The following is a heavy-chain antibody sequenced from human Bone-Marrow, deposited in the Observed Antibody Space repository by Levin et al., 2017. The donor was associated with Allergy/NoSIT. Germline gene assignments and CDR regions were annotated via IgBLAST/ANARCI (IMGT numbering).Heavy chain of an antibody. CDR3: ARDRGRGIAARPSGYYDYGMDV. D-gene: IGHD6-6*01. CDR1: GGSISSYY. CDR2: IYYSGST. J-gene: IGHJ6*02. Sequence: SETLSLTCTVSGGSISSYYWSWIRQPPGKGLEWIGYIYYSGSTNYNPSLKSRVTISVDTSKNQFSLKLSSVTAADTAVYYCARDRGRGIAARPSGYYDYGMDVWGQGTTVTVSS. V-gene: IGHV4-59*01.